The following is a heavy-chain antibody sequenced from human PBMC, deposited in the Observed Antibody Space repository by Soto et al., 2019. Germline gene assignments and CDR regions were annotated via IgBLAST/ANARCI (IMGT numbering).Heavy chain of an antibody. V-gene: IGHV2-5*02. D-gene: IGHD3-3*01. CDR2: MCWDDDK. Sequence: QITLNESGPTVVRPTETLTLTCRFSGLSLTTTGVGVGWIRQSPGKAPEWLALMCWDDDKRYSASLKSRLTITKATSKNQVVLTVSDLDPTDTATYSCAHRVLLTVFGLVTTTAIYFDFWGQGTPVAVSS. CDR3: AHRVLLTVFGLVTTTAIYFDF. J-gene: IGHJ4*02. CDR1: GLSLTTTGVG.